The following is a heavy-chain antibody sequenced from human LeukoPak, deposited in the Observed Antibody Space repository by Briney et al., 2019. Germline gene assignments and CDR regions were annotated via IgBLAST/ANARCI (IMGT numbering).Heavy chain of an antibody. D-gene: IGHD3-3*01. V-gene: IGHV3-7*01. CDR1: GFTFSSYW. Sequence: PGGSLRLSCAASGFTFSSYWMSWVRQAPGKGLEWVANIKQDGSEKYYVDSVKGRFTISRDNAKNSLYLQMNSLRAEDTAVYYCARDTGSYYDFWSGYHTAYYYYYMDVWGKGTTVTVSS. CDR3: ARDTGSYYDFWSGYHTAYYYYYMDV. J-gene: IGHJ6*03. CDR2: IKQDGSEK.